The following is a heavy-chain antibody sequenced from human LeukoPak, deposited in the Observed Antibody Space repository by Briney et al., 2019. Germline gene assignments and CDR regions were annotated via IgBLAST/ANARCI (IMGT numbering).Heavy chain of an antibody. J-gene: IGHJ4*02. D-gene: IGHD2-21*02. Sequence: SETLSLTCTVSGGSISSGSYYWSWIRQPAGKGLEWIGRIYTNGSTNYNPSLKSRVTISVDTSKNQFSLKLSSVTAADTAVYYCARGGRVVVTAIRNWGQGTLVTVSS. CDR1: GGSISSGSYY. CDR2: IYTNGST. V-gene: IGHV4-61*02. CDR3: ARGGRVVVTAIRN.